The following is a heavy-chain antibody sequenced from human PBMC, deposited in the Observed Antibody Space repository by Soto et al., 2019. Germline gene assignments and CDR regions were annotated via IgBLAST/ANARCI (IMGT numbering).Heavy chain of an antibody. Sequence: ASVKVSCKASGYTFTSYGSSWVRQAPGQGLEWMGWISAYNGNTNYAQKLQGRVTMTTDTSTSTAYMELRSLRSDDTAVYYCARGLVYCSGGTCYQEYYLDYWGQGTLVTVSS. CDR3: ARGLVYCSGGTCYQEYYLDY. CDR1: GYTFTSYG. V-gene: IGHV1-18*01. J-gene: IGHJ4*02. CDR2: ISAYNGNT. D-gene: IGHD2-15*01.